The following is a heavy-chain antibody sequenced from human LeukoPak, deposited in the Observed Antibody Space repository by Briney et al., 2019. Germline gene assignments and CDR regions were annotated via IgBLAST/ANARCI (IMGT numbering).Heavy chain of an antibody. V-gene: IGHV4-34*01. D-gene: IGHD1-26*01. CDR1: GGSFSGYY. CDR2: INHGGST. CDR3: ARGRFRSGSYQKYYFDY. J-gene: IGHJ4*02. Sequence: SETLSLTCAVYGGSFSGYYWSWIRQPPGKGLEWIGEINHGGSTNYNPSLKSRVTISVDPSKNQFSLKLSSVTAADTAVYYCARGRFRSGSYQKYYFDYRGQGTLVTVSS.